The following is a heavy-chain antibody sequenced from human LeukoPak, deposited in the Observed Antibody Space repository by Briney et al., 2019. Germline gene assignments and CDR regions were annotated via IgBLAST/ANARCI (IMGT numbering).Heavy chain of an antibody. CDR1: GFTVSNNY. V-gene: IGHV3-53*01. CDR2: IYSGGST. Sequence: GGSLRLSCAASGFTVSNNYMSWVRPAAGKGLEWVSAIYSGGSTFFADSVKGRFNISRDNSKNTLYLQMNSLRTEDTAVYYCASGLRGYGIWGQGTRVTVSS. D-gene: IGHD2-15*01. CDR3: ASGLRGYGI. J-gene: IGHJ3*02.